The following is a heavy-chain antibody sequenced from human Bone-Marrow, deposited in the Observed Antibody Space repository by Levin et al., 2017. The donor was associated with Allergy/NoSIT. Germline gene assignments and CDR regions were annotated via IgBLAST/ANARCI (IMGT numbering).Heavy chain of an antibody. V-gene: IGHV3-48*03. CDR2: ISSSGSTI. CDR1: GFTFSSYE. CDR3: ARDNIAARYYYYYYYMDV. D-gene: IGHD6-6*01. Sequence: GGSLRLSCAASGFTFSSYEMNWVRQAPGKGLEWVSYISSSGSTIYYADSVKGRFTISRDNAKNSLYLQMNSLRAEDTAVYYCARDNIAARYYYYYYYMDVWGKGTTVTVSS. J-gene: IGHJ6*03.